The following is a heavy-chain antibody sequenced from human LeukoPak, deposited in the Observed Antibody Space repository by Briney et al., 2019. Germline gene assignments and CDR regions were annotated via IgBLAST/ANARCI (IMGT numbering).Heavy chain of an antibody. D-gene: IGHD6-13*01. V-gene: IGHV3-33*01. Sequence: GRSLRLSCAASGFTFSSYGMHWVRQAPGKGLEWVAVIWYDGSNKYYADSVKGRFTISRDNSKNTLYLQMNSLRAEDTAVYYCARGRGSSWYGGLFTFDYWGQGTLVTVSS. CDR2: IWYDGSNK. CDR1: GFTFSSYG. J-gene: IGHJ4*02. CDR3: ARGRGSSWYGGLFTFDY.